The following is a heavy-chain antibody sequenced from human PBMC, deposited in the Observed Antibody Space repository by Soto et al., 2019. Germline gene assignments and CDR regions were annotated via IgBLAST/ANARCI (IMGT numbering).Heavy chain of an antibody. J-gene: IGHJ5*02. Sequence: SETLSLTCTVSGGSISSSSYYWGWIRQPPGKGLEWIGSIFYSGSTYYNPSLKSRVTISVDTSKNQFSLKLSTGTAADTAVYYCARGLPRGMMGGYNWFDPWGQGTLVTVSS. CDR1: GGSISSSSYY. CDR2: IFYSGST. V-gene: IGHV4-39*07. CDR3: ARGLPRGMMGGYNWFDP. D-gene: IGHD3-16*01.